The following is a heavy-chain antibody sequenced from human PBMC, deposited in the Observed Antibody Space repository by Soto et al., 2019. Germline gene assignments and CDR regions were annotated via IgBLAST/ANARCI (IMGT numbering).Heavy chain of an antibody. D-gene: IGHD1-26*01. CDR2: IWHDGSDT. CDR1: GFIFSTYA. V-gene: IGHV3-33*01. Sequence: QAQLVESGGGVVQPGRSLRLSCAASGFIFSTYAMHWVRQAPGKGPEWVADIWHDGSDTKHADSVKGRFNISRDNSKNALFLKMHSLRVEDTAVYNCAIEPVGADYGLEAWGQGTTVIVSS. J-gene: IGHJ6*02. CDR3: AIEPVGADYGLEA.